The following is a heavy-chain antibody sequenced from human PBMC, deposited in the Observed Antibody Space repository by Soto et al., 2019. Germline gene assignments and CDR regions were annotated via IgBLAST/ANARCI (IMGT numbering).Heavy chain of an antibody. CDR3: ARSTAAMVDY. Sequence: QVQLVQSGAEVKKPGASVKVSCKASGHTFTSYGISWVRQAPGQGLEWMGWISAYNGNTNYAQKLQGRGTMNTYTTTSRAYMELRSLRSDDTAVYYCARSTAAMVDYWCQGTLVTVSS. V-gene: IGHV1-18*01. J-gene: IGHJ4*02. CDR2: ISAYNGNT. CDR1: GHTFTSYG. D-gene: IGHD5-18*01.